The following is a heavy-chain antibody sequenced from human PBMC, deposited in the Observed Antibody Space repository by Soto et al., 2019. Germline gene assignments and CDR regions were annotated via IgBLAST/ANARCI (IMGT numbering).Heavy chain of an antibody. CDR3: ARGSHYDSSGIDY. D-gene: IGHD3-22*01. J-gene: IGHJ4*02. CDR1: GYTFTSYG. V-gene: IGHV1-18*01. CDR2: ISAYNGNT. Sequence: ASVKFSCKASGYTFTSYGISWVRQAPGQGLECMGWISAYNGNTNYAQKLQGRVTMTTETXXSXXXMXLXXLRXDXTAVYYCARGSHYDSSGIDYWGQGTLVTVLL.